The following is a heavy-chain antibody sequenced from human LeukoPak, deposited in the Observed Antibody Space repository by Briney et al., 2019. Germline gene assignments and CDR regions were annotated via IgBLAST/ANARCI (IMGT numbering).Heavy chain of an antibody. Sequence: PSETLSLTCTVSGGSIGSSSYYWGWIRQPPGKGLEWIGSIYHSGSTYYNPSLKSRVTISVDTSKNQFSLKLSSVTAADTAVYYCARVVPAATHFDYWGQGTLVTVSS. D-gene: IGHD2-2*01. CDR2: IYHSGST. CDR1: GGSIGSSSYY. V-gene: IGHV4-39*01. J-gene: IGHJ4*02. CDR3: ARVVPAATHFDY.